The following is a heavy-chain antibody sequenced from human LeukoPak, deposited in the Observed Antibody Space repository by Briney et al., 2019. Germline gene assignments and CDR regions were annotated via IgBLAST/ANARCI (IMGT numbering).Heavy chain of an antibody. CDR3: AAPYTSSWFDL. V-gene: IGHV1-58*01. Sequence: SVKVSCKASGFTFTSRSAVQWVRQARGQRLEWIGWIVVDSDNTNYAENFQERVTITRDMSVSTSYMELSSLRSEDTAVYFCAAPYTSSWFDLWGQGTLVTVSS. CDR2: IVVDSDNT. D-gene: IGHD6-13*01. CDR1: GFTFTSRSA. J-gene: IGHJ5*02.